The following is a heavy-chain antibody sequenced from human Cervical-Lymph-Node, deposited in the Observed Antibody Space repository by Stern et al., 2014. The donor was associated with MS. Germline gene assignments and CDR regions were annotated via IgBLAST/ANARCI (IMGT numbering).Heavy chain of an antibody. D-gene: IGHD2-15*01. V-gene: IGHV1-46*02. CDR2: INPSGAT. CDR3: AVRYCSGGRCYSVPDV. Sequence: QLVQSGSEVKKPGVSVKVSCKASEYTHNNYLIHWVRQAPGQRPDWMGVINPSGATNYAQKVQDRVTMTTDASTSTFYMELSRLRSEDTAVYYCAVRYCSGGRCYSVPDVWGQGTTVIVSS. J-gene: IGHJ6*02. CDR1: EYTHNNYL.